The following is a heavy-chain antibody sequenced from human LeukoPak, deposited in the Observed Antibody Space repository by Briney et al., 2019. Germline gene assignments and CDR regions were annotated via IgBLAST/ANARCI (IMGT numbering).Heavy chain of an antibody. CDR2: ISGSGGST. CDR3: AKDHGAPFRLVRAPLYPVNFDY. V-gene: IGHV3-23*01. Sequence: GGSLRLSCAASGFTFSSYAMSWVRQAPGKGLEWVSAISGSGGSTYYADSVKGGFTISRDNSKNTLYLQMNSLRAEDTAVYYCAKDHGAPFRLVRAPLYPVNFDYWGQGTLVTVSS. J-gene: IGHJ4*02. D-gene: IGHD6-6*01. CDR1: GFTFSSYA.